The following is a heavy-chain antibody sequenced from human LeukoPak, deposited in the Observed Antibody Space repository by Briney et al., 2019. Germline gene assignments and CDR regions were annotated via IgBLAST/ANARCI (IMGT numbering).Heavy chain of an antibody. D-gene: IGHD6-13*01. CDR1: GGSISSSNW. CDR3: ARAEYSSSWYNYYYYMDV. V-gene: IGHV4-4*02. Sequence: SETLSLTCAVSGGSISSSNWWSWVRQPPGKGLEWIGEIYHSGSTNYNPSLKSRVTISVDKSKNQFSLKLSSVTAADTAVYYCARAEYSSSWYNYYYYMDVWGKGTTVTVSS. CDR2: IYHSGST. J-gene: IGHJ6*03.